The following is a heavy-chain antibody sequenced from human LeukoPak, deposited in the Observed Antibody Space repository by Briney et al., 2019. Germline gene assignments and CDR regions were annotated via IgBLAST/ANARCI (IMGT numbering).Heavy chain of an antibody. Sequence: ASVKVSCKASGDTFTSYYIHWMRQAPGQGLEWMGIINPSGGSTSYAQKFQGRVTMTRDMSTSTVYMELSSLRSEDTAVYYCARDRGVGATWWFDPWGQGTLVTASS. J-gene: IGHJ5*02. D-gene: IGHD1-26*01. CDR2: INPSGGST. CDR3: ARDRGVGATWWFDP. V-gene: IGHV1-46*01. CDR1: GDTFTSYY.